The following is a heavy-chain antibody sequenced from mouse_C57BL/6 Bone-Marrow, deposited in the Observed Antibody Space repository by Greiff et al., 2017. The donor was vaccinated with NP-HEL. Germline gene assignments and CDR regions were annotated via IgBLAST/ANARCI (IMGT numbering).Heavy chain of an antibody. D-gene: IGHD2-2*01. J-gene: IGHJ4*01. CDR2: INYDGSST. CDR1: GFTFSDYY. CDR3: SRDRSTMVTTLRVDAMDY. V-gene: IGHV5-16*01. Sequence: EVKLMESEGGLVQPGSSMKLSCTASGFTFSDYYMAWVRQVPEKGLEWVANINYDGSSTYYLDSLKRSFIISRDNAKNILYLQMSSRKSEDRATYYCSRDRSTMVTTLRVDAMDYWGQGTSVTVSS.